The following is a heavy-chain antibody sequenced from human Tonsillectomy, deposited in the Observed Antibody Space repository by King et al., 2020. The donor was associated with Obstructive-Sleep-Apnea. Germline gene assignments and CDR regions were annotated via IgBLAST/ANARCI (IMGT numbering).Heavy chain of an antibody. CDR1: GYTFTGYY. CDR3: ARNSGYDYYFDY. Sequence: QLVQSGAEVKKPGASVKVSCKASGYTFTGYYMHWVRQAPGQGLEWMGWINPDTGDTNFAQNFQGRVTMTRETSISTAYMELSRLRSDDTAVYYCARNSGYDYYFDYWGQGTLATVSS. D-gene: IGHD5-12*01. J-gene: IGHJ4*02. CDR2: INPDTGDT. V-gene: IGHV1-2*02.